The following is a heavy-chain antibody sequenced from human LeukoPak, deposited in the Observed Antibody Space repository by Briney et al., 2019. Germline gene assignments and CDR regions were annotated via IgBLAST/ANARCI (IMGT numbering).Heavy chain of an antibody. J-gene: IGHJ6*03. CDR1: GFTVSSNY. CDR3: AKGLYCSSSSCDVKDYYMDV. CDR2: IYSGGST. Sequence: GGSLRLSCAASGFTVSSNYMSWVRQAPGKGLEWVSVIYSGGSTYYADSVKGRFTISRDNSKNTLYLQMNSLRAEDTAVYYCAKGLYCSSSSCDVKDYYMDVWGKGTTVTVSS. D-gene: IGHD2-2*01. V-gene: IGHV3-53*05.